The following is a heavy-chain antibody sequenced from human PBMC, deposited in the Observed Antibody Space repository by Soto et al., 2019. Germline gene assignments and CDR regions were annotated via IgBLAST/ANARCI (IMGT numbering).Heavy chain of an antibody. CDR2: IYYSGST. Sequence: SETLSLTCTVSGGSITSYYWTWIRQPPGKGLEWIGYIYYSGSTSYNPSLKSRVTISVDTSKNQFSLKLTSVTAADTAVYYCARDSLHNWFDPWGQGTLVTVSS. CDR3: ARDSLHNWFDP. V-gene: IGHV4-59*01. J-gene: IGHJ5*02. CDR1: GGSITSYY.